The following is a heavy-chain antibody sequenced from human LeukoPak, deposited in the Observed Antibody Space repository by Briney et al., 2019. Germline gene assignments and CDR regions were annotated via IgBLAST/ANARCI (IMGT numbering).Heavy chain of an antibody. Sequence: SETLSLTCTVSGGSISSYYWSWIRQPPGKGLEWIGYIYYSGGTNYNPSLKSRVTTSVDTSKNQFSLKLSSVTAADTAVYCCARDGYSGNDGLWGQGSLVTVSS. CDR1: GGSISSYY. CDR2: IYYSGGT. V-gene: IGHV4-59*01. J-gene: IGHJ4*02. D-gene: IGHD5-12*01. CDR3: ARDGYSGNDGL.